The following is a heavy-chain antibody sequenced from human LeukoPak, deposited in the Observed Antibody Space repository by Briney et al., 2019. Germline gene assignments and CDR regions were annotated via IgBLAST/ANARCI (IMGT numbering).Heavy chain of an antibody. CDR1: GFTFSSYA. J-gene: IGHJ4*02. CDR2: ISGSGSST. Sequence: GGSLRLSCAASGFTFSSYAMSWVRQAPGKGLEWVSAISGSGSSTYYADSVKGRFTISRDNSKNTLYLQMNSLRAEDTAVYYCAKGGGYSYGQYYFDYWGQGTLVTVSS. CDR3: AKGGGYSYGQYYFDY. V-gene: IGHV3-23*01. D-gene: IGHD5-18*01.